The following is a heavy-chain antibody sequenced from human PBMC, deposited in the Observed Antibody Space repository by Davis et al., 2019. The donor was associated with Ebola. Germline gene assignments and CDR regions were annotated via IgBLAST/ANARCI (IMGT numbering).Heavy chain of an antibody. CDR3: AKDIRKYYYDSSGYYDPPGFDY. V-gene: IGHV3-21*04. CDR2: ISSSSSYI. Sequence: GGSLRLSCAASGFTFSSYSMNWVRQAPGKGLEWVSSISSSSSYIYYADSVKGRFTISRDNSKNSLYLQMNSLRTEDTALYYYAKDIRKYYYDSSGYYDPPGFDYWGQGTLVTVSS. CDR1: GFTFSSYS. D-gene: IGHD3-22*01. J-gene: IGHJ4*02.